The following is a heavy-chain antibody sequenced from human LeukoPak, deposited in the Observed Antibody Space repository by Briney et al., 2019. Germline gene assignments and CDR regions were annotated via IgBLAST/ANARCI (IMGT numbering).Heavy chain of an antibody. CDR2: IYYRGTT. Sequence: PSETLSLTCSVSGGSISSSLYYWGWIRQPPGKGLEWIGSIYYRGTTYYNPSLKSRVIISVDTSKNQFSLKLISVTAADTAVYYCARISAVYYYYYYMDVWGKGTTVTISS. V-gene: IGHV4-39*07. J-gene: IGHJ6*03. D-gene: IGHD6-25*01. CDR1: GGSISSSLYY. CDR3: ARISAVYYYYYYMDV.